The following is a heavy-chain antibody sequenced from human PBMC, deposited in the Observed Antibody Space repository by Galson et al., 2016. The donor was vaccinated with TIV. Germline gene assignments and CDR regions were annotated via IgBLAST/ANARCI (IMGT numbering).Heavy chain of an antibody. V-gene: IGHV3-66*02. CDR1: GISVTDNF. CDR2: TYSNGNT. D-gene: IGHD3-22*01. Sequence: SLRLSCAGSGISVTDNFITWVRQAPGKGLEWISTTYSNGNTYYADSVKGRFTISRDTSKNTLHLHMNSLRNEDTAVYFCARDRYYYASGYYYYNFGLDLWCRGTTVSVS. CDR3: ARDRYYYASGYYYYNFGLDL. J-gene: IGHJ6*02.